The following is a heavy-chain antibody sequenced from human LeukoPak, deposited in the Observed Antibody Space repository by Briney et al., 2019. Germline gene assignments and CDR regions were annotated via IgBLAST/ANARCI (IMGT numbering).Heavy chain of an antibody. D-gene: IGHD2/OR15-2a*01. CDR2: ASYSGGT. CDR1: GGSVTGGGYY. Sequence: TSETLSLTCSVSGGSVTGGGYYWSWIRQHPGKGLEWIGFASYSGGTYYNPSLKSRVTISVDTSKNQFSLRLSSVTAADTAVYYCARVVLPPGGAFDIWGQGTMVTVSS. V-gene: IGHV4-61*08. J-gene: IGHJ3*02. CDR3: ARVVLPPGGAFDI.